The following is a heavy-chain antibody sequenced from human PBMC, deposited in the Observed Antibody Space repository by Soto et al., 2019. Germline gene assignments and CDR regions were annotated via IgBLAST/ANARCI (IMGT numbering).Heavy chain of an antibody. CDR2: ISGSGGST. Sequence: EVQLLESGGGLVQPGGSPRLSCAASGFTFSSYAMSWVRQAPGKGLEWVSAISGSGGSTYYADSVKGRFTISRDNSKNTLYRQMNSQRAEDTAVYYCAKAHPAYSSYWPFGYVDLWGRGTLVTVSS. V-gene: IGHV3-23*01. CDR3: AKAHPAYSSYWPFGYVDL. D-gene: IGHD4-4*01. CDR1: GFTFSSYA. J-gene: IGHJ2*01.